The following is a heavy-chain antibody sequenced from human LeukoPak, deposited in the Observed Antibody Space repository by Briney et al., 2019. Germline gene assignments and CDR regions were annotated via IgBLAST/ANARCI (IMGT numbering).Heavy chain of an antibody. Sequence: ASVKVSCKASGYTFTSCAMHWVRQAPGQRLEWMGWINAGNGNTKYSQKFQGRVTITRDTSASTAYMELSSLRSEDTAVYYCAREHEQLVPLRLYYYYGMDVWGQGTTVTVSS. D-gene: IGHD6-13*01. J-gene: IGHJ6*02. V-gene: IGHV1-3*01. CDR2: INAGNGNT. CDR1: GYTFTSCA. CDR3: AREHEQLVPLRLYYYYGMDV.